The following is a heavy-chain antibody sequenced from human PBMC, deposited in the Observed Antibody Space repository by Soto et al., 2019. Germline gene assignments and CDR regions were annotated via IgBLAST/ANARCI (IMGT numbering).Heavy chain of an antibody. D-gene: IGHD2-15*01. J-gene: IGHJ5*02. CDR2: IKSKSDGGTT. CDR3: TTDLWRIAVVVGSTGYFNP. V-gene: IGHV3-15*01. CDR1: GFTFSDAW. Sequence: PGVSLRLSCAASGFTFSDAWMSWVRQAPGKGLDWVGRIKSKSDGGTTEYAAPVRGRFTISRDDSKNTLYLQMNSLKTEDTAVYYCTTDLWRIAVVVGSTGYFNPWGQGTPVTAPQ.